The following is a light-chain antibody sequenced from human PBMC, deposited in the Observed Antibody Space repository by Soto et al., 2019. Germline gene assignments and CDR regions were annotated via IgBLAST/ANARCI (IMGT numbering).Light chain of an antibody. CDR2: AAS. V-gene: IGKV3-20*01. CDR3: QHFGSATGT. CDR1: QSVDSDY. J-gene: IGKJ1*01. Sequence: EIVLTQSPGTLSLSPGERATLSCRASQSVDSDYLAWYQYKPGQAPRLLISAASNRATGIPDRFTGSGSGTDFTLTNSRLEPDDFAVYYCQHFGSATGTFGQGTNVEIK.